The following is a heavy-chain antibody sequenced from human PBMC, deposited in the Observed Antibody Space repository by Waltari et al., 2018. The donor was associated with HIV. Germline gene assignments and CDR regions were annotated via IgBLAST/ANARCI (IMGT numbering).Heavy chain of an antibody. CDR1: GGPISSGDYY. Sequence: QVQLQESGPGLVKPSQTLSLTCTVSGGPISSGDYYWSWIRQSPGKGLEWIGHIYYSGSTNYNPSLKRRVTISVDTSKNQFSLKLSSVTAADTAVYYCAKDPLGFGYYGMNVWGQGTTVTVSS. D-gene: IGHD3-10*01. CDR2: IYYSGST. CDR3: AKDPLGFGYYGMNV. J-gene: IGHJ6*02. V-gene: IGHV4-30-4*01.